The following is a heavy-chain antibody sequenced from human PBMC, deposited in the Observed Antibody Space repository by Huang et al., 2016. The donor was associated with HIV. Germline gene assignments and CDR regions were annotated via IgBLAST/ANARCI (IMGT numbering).Heavy chain of an antibody. CDR1: GYTLTELS. CDR3: ATGFDTYYDI. Sequence: QVQLVQSGAEVQKPGASVKVSCKVSGYTLTELSIHWVRQAPGKGLEWVGVIATEHDETNYAQNFQGRVTMTEYTSTDTAYMELNRLRAEYTAVDYCATGFDTYYDIWGQGTMVIASS. D-gene: IGHD2-21*01. CDR2: IATEHDET. V-gene: IGHV1-24*01. J-gene: IGHJ3*02.